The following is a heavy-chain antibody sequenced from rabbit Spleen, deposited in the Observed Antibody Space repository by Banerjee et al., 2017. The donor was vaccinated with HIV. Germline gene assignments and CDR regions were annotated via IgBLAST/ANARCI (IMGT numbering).Heavy chain of an antibody. Sequence: QEQLVESGGGLVKPGASLTLTCTASGIDFSSYWMYWVRQAPGKGLEWIGFIVSGSSGSIYYASWAKGRFTISKTSSTTVTLQMTSLTAADTATYFCARDDAGSGWWGYYYDLWGPGTLVTVS. CDR2: IVSGSSGSI. J-gene: IGHJ4*01. CDR3: ARDDAGSGWWGYYYDL. D-gene: IGHD8-1*01. CDR1: GIDFSSYW. V-gene: IGHV1S45*01.